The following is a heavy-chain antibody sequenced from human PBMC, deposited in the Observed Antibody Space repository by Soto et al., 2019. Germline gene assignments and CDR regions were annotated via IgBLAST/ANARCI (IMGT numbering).Heavy chain of an antibody. CDR1: GGSISSGGYY. Sequence: SETLSLTCTVSGGSISSGGYYWSWIRQHPGKGLEWIGYIYYSGSTYYNPSLKSRVTISVDTSKNQFSLKLSSVTAADTAVYYCARVTAPRGYGNYVDYWGQGTLVTVSS. J-gene: IGHJ4*02. CDR3: ARVTAPRGYGNYVDY. V-gene: IGHV4-31*03. CDR2: IYYSGST. D-gene: IGHD4-17*01.